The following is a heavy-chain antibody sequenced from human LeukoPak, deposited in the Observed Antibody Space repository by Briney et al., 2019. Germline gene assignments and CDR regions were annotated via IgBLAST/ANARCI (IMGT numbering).Heavy chain of an antibody. CDR1: GFTFSSYG. V-gene: IGHV3-30*18. Sequence: PGGSLRLSCAASGFTFSSYGMHWVRQAPGKGLEWVAVISYDVGKKYYADSVKGRFTISRDNSKNTRYLQMNSLRAEDTAVYYCAKVAFRYYDILTGSEGVSYYYYMDVWGKGTTVTISS. CDR3: AKVAFRYYDILTGSEGVSYYYYMDV. D-gene: IGHD3-9*01. CDR2: ISYDVGKK. J-gene: IGHJ6*03.